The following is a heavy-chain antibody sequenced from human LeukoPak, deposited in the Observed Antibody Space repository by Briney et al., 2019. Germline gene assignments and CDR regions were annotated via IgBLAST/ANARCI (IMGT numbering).Heavy chain of an antibody. Sequence: PSETLSLTCTVSGGSISSSSYYWGWIRQPPGKGLEWIGSIYYSGSTNYNPSLKSRVTISVDTSKNQFSLKLSSVTAADTAVYYCARRPTYYYGSGENWFDPWGQGTLVTVSS. CDR2: IYYSGST. D-gene: IGHD3-10*01. J-gene: IGHJ5*02. V-gene: IGHV4-39*07. CDR3: ARRPTYYYGSGENWFDP. CDR1: GGSISSSSYY.